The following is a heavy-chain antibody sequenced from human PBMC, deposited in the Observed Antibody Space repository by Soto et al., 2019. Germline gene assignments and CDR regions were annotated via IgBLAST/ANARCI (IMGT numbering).Heavy chain of an antibody. D-gene: IGHD6-13*01. V-gene: IGHV3-30*18. J-gene: IGHJ3*02. CDR1: GFTFSSYG. Sequence: GGSLRLSCAASGFTFSSYGMHWVRQAPGKGLEWVAVISYDGSNKYYADSVKGRFTISRDNSKNTLYLQMNSLRAEDTAVYYCAKDQGGSSWYSDAFDIWGQGTMVTVSS. CDR3: AKDQGGSSWYSDAFDI. CDR2: ISYDGSNK.